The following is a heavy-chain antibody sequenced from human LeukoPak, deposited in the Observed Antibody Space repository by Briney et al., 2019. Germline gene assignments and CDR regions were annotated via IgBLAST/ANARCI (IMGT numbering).Heavy chain of an antibody. CDR2: ISWNSGSI. CDR3: AKSEARGRPFDY. CDR1: GSTFDDYA. J-gene: IGHJ4*02. V-gene: IGHV3-9*01. Sequence: PGRSLRLSCAASGSTFDDYAMHWVRQAPGKGLEWVSGISWNSGSIGYADSVKGRFTISRDNAKNSLYLQMNSLRAEDTALYYCAKSEARGRPFDYWGQGTLVTVSS.